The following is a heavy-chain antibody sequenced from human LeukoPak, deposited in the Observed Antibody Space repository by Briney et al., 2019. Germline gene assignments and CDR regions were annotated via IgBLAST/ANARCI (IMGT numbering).Heavy chain of an antibody. Sequence: GASVQVSCKASGYIFNAYYLHWVRQAPGQGLEWMGWINPTSGGTNYAQQFQGSVTLTRDTSISTASMELSRLRSDDTAVYYCARERANSFDTWGQGTLVTVSS. CDR2: INPTSGGT. V-gene: IGHV1-2*02. CDR3: ARERANSFDT. CDR1: GYIFNAYY. J-gene: IGHJ5*02.